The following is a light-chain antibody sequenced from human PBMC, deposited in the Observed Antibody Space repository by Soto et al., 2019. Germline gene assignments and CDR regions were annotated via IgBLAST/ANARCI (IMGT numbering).Light chain of an antibody. CDR1: QSVSSN. V-gene: IGKV3-15*01. CDR3: QQYNSWPPLT. CDR2: GAS. Sequence: EIVMTQSPATLSVPPGERATLSCRASQSVSSNLAWYQQKPGQAPRLLIYGASTRATGIPARFSGSGSGTEFTLTISSLQSEDLAVYYCQQYNSWPPLTFGGGTKVEIK. J-gene: IGKJ4*01.